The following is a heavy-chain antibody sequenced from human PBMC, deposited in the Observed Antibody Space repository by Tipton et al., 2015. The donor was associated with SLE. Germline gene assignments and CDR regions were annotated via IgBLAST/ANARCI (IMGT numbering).Heavy chain of an antibody. CDR2: IYFSGTS. D-gene: IGHD3-10*01. CDR1: GGSISSSSYS. J-gene: IGHJ3*02. V-gene: IGHV4-39*07. CDR3: ARGGVLGFHPSAFDI. Sequence: TLSLTCTVSGGSISSSSYSWGWIRQPPGKGLEWIGTIYFSGTSYYNPSLQSRVIISVDTSKNQFSLKLSSVTAADTAFYYCARGGVLGFHPSAFDIWGQGTMVTVSS.